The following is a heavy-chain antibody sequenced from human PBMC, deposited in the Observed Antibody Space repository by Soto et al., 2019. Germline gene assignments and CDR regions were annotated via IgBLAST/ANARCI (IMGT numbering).Heavy chain of an antibody. J-gene: IGHJ5*02. CDR1: GYSISSGYY. V-gene: IGHV4-38-2*01. CDR2: IYHSGST. Sequence: PSETLSLTCAVSGYSISSGYYWGWIRQPPGKGLEWIGSIYHSGSTYYNPSLKSRVTISVDTSKNQFSLKLSSVTAADTAVYYCARVRYSSSSEGWFDPWGQGTLVTVS. D-gene: IGHD6-6*01. CDR3: ARVRYSSSSEGWFDP.